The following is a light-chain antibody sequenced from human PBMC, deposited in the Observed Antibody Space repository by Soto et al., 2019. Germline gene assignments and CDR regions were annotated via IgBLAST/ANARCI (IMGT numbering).Light chain of an antibody. CDR3: QQSYKTPHT. J-gene: IGKJ2*01. CDR1: QGVRAY. CDR2: AAS. Sequence: DIQMTQSPSSLSASVGDRVTINCRASQGVRAYLLWYQQTQGKAPKPLIYAASNLLSGVPSRFSGSGSGTNFTLTISSLQPEDFGTDYCQQSYKTPHTFGQGTKLETK. V-gene: IGKV1-39*01.